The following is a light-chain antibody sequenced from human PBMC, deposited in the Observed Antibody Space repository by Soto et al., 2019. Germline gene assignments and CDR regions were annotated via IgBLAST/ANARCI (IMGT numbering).Light chain of an antibody. V-gene: IGLV1-47*01. Sequence: QSVLTQPPSVSVAPGQTVTISCSGSSSNIGGNYVHWYQQVPGSAPKLLIYRNNLRPAGVPERFSGSKSGTSASLDIRGLRSEDETDYYCATWDGSLIFGGGTKLTVL. CDR1: SSNIGGNY. CDR3: ATWDGSLI. CDR2: RNN. J-gene: IGLJ2*01.